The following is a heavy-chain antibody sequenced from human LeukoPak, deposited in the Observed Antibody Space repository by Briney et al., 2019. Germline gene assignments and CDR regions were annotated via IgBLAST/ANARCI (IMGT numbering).Heavy chain of an antibody. Sequence: GGSLRLSCAASGFTFSSYGMHWVRQAPGKGLEWAAFIRYDGSNRYYADSVKGGFTISRDNSKNTMYLQMNSLRAADTAVYYCAKDPTHYRVWDDYDSTVLSYWGRGTLVTVSS. V-gene: IGHV3-30*02. D-gene: IGHD3-22*01. J-gene: IGHJ4*02. CDR2: IRYDGSNR. CDR1: GFTFSSYG. CDR3: AKDPTHYRVWDDYDSTVLSY.